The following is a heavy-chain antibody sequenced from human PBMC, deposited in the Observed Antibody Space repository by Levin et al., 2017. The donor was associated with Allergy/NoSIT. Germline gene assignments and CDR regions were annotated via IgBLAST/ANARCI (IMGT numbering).Heavy chain of an antibody. CDR1: GYTFSASY. V-gene: IGHV1-2*06. CDR2: IYMSSGGT. Sequence: GESLKISCKASGYTFSASYMHWVRQAPGQGLEWMGRIYMSSGGTNPAQMFQGRVIMTRDTSINTAYMELSSLRSDDTAVYYCVREGAGSLSSFPSWGQGTLVTVSS. J-gene: IGHJ5*02. D-gene: IGHD3-10*01. CDR3: VREGAGSLSSFPS.